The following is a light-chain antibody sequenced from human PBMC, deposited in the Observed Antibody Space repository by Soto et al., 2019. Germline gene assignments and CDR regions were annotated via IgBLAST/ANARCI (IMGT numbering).Light chain of an antibody. CDR3: QHYDGSPRT. J-gene: IGKJ2*01. CDR2: GVL. CDR1: QSVSSNY. V-gene: IGKV3-20*01. Sequence: VLTQSPGTVSLSPGEKATLSCRTSQSVSSNYLAWYQQKPGQAPRLLIYGVLNRATGIPDRFSGSGSGTDFSLTISRLEPEDVAVYFCQHYDGSPRTFGQGTRLQI.